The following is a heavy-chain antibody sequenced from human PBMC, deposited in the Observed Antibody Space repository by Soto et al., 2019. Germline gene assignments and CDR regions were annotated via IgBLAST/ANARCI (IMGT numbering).Heavy chain of an antibody. CDR1: GGSISSSNW. CDR3: ASRTPFGVVIRYFDY. Sequence: LSLTCAVSGGSISSSNWWSWVRQPPGKGLEWIGEIYHSGSTNYNPSLKSRVTISVDKSKNQFSLNLSSVTAADTAVYYCASRTPFGVVIRYFDYWGQGTLVTVSS. J-gene: IGHJ4*02. CDR2: IYHSGST. D-gene: IGHD3-3*01. V-gene: IGHV4-4*02.